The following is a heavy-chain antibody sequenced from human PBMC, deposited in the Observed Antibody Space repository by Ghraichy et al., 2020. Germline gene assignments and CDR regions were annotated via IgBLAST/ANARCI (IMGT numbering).Heavy chain of an antibody. CDR1: GFTFSRNS. CDR2: ISSSSSTI. D-gene: IGHD6-13*01. Sequence: GGYLRLSCAASGFTFSRNSMNWVRQAPGKGLEWVSYISSSSSTIYYADSVKGRFTISRDNAKNSLYLQMNSLRAADTAVYYCSRDRYSSSLYYSGMDVWGQGNTVTVTS. V-gene: IGHV3-48*01. CDR3: SRDRYSSSLYYSGMDV. J-gene: IGHJ6*02.